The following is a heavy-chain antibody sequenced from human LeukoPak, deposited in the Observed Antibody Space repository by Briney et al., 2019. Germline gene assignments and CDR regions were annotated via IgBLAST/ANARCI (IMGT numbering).Heavy chain of an antibody. D-gene: IGHD6-13*01. CDR1: GFTFSSYS. Sequence: PGGSLRLSCAASGFTFSSYSMNWVRQAPGKGLEWVSYISSSSSTIYYADSVKGRFTISRDNAKNSLYLQMNSLRAEDTAVYYCAREPEYSSSWFYFDYWGQGTLVTVSS. V-gene: IGHV3-48*01. CDR3: AREPEYSSSWFYFDY. J-gene: IGHJ4*02. CDR2: ISSSSSTI.